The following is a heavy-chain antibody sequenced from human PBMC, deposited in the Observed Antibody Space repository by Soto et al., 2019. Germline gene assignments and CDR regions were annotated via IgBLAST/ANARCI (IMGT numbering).Heavy chain of an antibody. J-gene: IGHJ4*02. D-gene: IGHD4-17*01. CDR1: GGSISSYY. V-gene: IGHV4-59*01. CDR2: IYYSGST. CDR3: ARDSVNYGDPLYDY. Sequence: PSETLSLTCTVSGGSISSYYWSWIRQPPGKGLEWIGYIYYSGSTNYNPSLKSRVTISVDTSKNQFSLKLSSVTAADTAVYYCARDSVNYGDPLYDYWGQGTLVTVSS.